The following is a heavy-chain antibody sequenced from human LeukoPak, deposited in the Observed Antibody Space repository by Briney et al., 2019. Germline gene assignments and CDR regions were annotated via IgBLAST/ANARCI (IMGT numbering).Heavy chain of an antibody. CDR1: GGSISSYY. J-gene: IGHJ4*02. CDR2: IYYSGST. D-gene: IGHD2-15*01. Sequence: SETLSLTCTVSGGSISSYYWSWIRQPPGKRLEWIGYIYYSGSTSYNPSLKSRVTISVDTSKNQFSLRLSSVTAADTAFYYCARARELYYFDYWGQGTLVTVSS. V-gene: IGHV4-59*01. CDR3: ARARELYYFDY.